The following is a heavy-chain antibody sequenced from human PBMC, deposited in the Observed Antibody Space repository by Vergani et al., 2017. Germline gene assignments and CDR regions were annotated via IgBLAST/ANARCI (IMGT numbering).Heavy chain of an antibody. CDR2: ISYDGSNK. D-gene: IGHD1-7*01. Sequence: QVQLVESGGGLVQPGRSLRLSCAASGFTFSSYAMHWVRQAPGKGLEWVAVISYDGSNKYYADSVKGRFTISIYNSKNTGYLQMNSLRAEHTAVYYCTGAGIAVTITAPYCFNFWGRETLVTVSS. V-gene: IGHV3-30*14. J-gene: IGHJ4*02. CDR3: TGAGIAVTITAPYCFNF. CDR1: GFTFSSYA.